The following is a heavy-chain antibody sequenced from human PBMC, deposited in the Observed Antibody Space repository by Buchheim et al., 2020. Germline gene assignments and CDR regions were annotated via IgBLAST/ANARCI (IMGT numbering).Heavy chain of an antibody. CDR2: IYYSGSP. J-gene: IGHJ6*02. Sequence: QVQLQESGPGLVKPSQTLSLTCTVSGGSISSGGYYWIWIRQHPGKGLEWIGYIYYSGSPYYNPSLKSRVTISVDTSKNQFSLKLSSVTAADTAVYYCARDRLVVAATPRYYYYGMDVWGQGTTGTVS. CDR3: ARDRLVVAATPRYYYYGMDV. D-gene: IGHD2-15*01. CDR1: GGSISSGGYY. V-gene: IGHV4-31*03.